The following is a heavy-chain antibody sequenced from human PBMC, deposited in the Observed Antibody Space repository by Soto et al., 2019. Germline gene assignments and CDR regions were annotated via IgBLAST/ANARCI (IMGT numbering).Heavy chain of an antibody. D-gene: IGHD3-22*01. J-gene: IGHJ3*02. Sequence: GGSLRLSCAASGFTFSSYSMNWVRQAPGKGLEWVSSISSSSYIYYADSVKGRFTISRDNAKNSLYLQMNSLRAEDTAVYYCARDLGYYDSSGRRSAFDIWGQGTMVT. V-gene: IGHV3-21*01. CDR1: GFTFSSYS. CDR3: ARDLGYYDSSGRRSAFDI. CDR2: ISSSSYI.